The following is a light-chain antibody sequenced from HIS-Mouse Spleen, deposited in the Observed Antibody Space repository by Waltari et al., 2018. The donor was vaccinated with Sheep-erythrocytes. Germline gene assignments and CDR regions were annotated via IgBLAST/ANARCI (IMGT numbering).Light chain of an antibody. CDR1: SSDVGSYNL. J-gene: IGLJ3*02. Sequence: QSALTQPASVSGSPGQSITISCTGPSSDVGSYNLVSWYQQHPGKAPKPKIYEGSKRPSGVSNRFSGSKSGNTASLTISGLQAEDEADYYCCSYAGSSTPWVFGGGTKLTVL. CDR2: EGS. V-gene: IGLV2-23*01. CDR3: CSYAGSSTPWV.